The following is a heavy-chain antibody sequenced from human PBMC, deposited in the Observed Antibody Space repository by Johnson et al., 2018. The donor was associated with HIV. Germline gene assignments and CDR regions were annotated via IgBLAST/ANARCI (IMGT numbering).Heavy chain of an antibody. CDR1: GFTFSDYY. D-gene: IGHD3-22*01. J-gene: IGHJ3*02. CDR2: ISSSGSTI. V-gene: IGHV3-11*01. CDR3: AGGTIYYDSSGYWDAFDI. Sequence: VQLLESGGGLVQPGGSLRLSCAASGFTFSDYYMSWIRQAPGKGLEWVSYISSSGSTIYYADSVKGRFTISRDNAKKSLYLQMNSLRVEDTALYYCAGGTIYYDSSGYWDAFDIWGQGTMVTVSS.